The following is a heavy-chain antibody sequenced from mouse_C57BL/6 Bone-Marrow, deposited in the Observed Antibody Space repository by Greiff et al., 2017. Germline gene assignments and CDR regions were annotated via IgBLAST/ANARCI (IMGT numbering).Heavy chain of an antibody. Sequence: QVQLQQSGAELVRPGTSVKVSCKASGYAFTHSLIAWVKQRPGQGLEWIGVINPGSGGTNYNEKFQGKATLTADESSSTAYMQLSSLTSEDSAVYCCARGANWDVDYYAMDYRGQGASVTVSS. CDR2: INPGSGGT. CDR3: ARGANWDVDYYAMDY. V-gene: IGHV1-54*01. CDR1: GYAFTHSL. D-gene: IGHD4-1*01. J-gene: IGHJ4*01.